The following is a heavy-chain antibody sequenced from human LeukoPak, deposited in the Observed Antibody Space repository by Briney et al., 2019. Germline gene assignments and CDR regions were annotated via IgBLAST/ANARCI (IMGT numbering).Heavy chain of an antibody. CDR2: INSDGSIT. V-gene: IGHV3-74*01. CDR1: GFSFSGYW. CDR3: AREVGAIDF. J-gene: IGHJ4*02. Sequence: PGGSLRLSCAASGFSFSGYWMHWVRQIPGKGLVWVSHINSDGSITNYADSVKGRFTISRDSAKNTLYLQMNSLRAEDTAVYYCAREVGAIDFWGQGTLVTVSS. D-gene: IGHD1-26*01.